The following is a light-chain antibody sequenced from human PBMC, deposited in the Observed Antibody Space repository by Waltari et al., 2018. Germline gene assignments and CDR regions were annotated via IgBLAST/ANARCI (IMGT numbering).Light chain of an antibody. CDR3: ATWDNSLTDVV. Sequence: QSVLTQPPSVSAAPGQKATLPCSGSSSNIAHDYVSWYHQLPGAAPKLLIYDNNKRPSGIPDRFSASKSGTSATLGITGLQIGDEADYYCATWDNSLTDVVFGGGTKLTVL. CDR2: DNN. J-gene: IGLJ2*01. CDR1: SSNIAHDY. V-gene: IGLV1-51*01.